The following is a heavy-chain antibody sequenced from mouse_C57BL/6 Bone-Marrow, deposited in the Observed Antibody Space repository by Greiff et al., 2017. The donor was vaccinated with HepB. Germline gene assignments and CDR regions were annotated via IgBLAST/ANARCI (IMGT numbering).Heavy chain of an antibody. D-gene: IGHD1-1*01. CDR1: GYAFSSSW. CDR3: ARRIFNTTVVATNFDV. Sequence: VQLQQSGPELVKPGASVKISCKASGYAFSSSWMNWVKQRPGKGLEWIGRIYPGDGDTNYNGKFKGKATLTADKSSSTAYMQLSSLTSEDSAVYFCARRIFNTTVVATNFDVWGTGTTVTVSS. V-gene: IGHV1-82*01. J-gene: IGHJ1*03. CDR2: IYPGDGDT.